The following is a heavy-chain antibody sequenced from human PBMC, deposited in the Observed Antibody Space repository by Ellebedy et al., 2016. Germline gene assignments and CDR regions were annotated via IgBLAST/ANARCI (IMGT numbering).Heavy chain of an antibody. CDR3: AGTRITMIVD. V-gene: IGHV3-30*14. Sequence: GESLKISCTASGFTFDDYAMHWVRQAPGKGLEWVALISYDGNNKYYADSVKGRFTISRDNSKNTLYLQMNSLRAEDTAVYYCAGTRITMIVDWGQGTLVTVSS. CDR2: ISYDGNNK. D-gene: IGHD3-22*01. J-gene: IGHJ4*02. CDR1: GFTFDDYA.